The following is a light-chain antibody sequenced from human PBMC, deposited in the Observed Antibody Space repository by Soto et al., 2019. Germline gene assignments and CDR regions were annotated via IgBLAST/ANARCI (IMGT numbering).Light chain of an antibody. Sequence: DIQMTQSPSSLSASVGDRVTITCRASQSISSYLNWYQQKPGKAPKLLIYAASRLQSGVPSRFSGSGSGTDFTLTISSLQPEDFATYYCQHSYSSPLTFGGGTKVEIK. J-gene: IGKJ4*01. CDR3: QHSYSSPLT. CDR1: QSISSY. V-gene: IGKV1-39*01. CDR2: AAS.